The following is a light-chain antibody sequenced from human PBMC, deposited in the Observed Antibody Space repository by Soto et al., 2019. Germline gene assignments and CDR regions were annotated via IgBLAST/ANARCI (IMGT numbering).Light chain of an antibody. Sequence: QSVLTQPPSVSGAPGQRVTISCTGSSSNIGATYDVHWYQQLPGDAPKLMIYDVTKRPSGVPDRFSGSKSANTASLTISGLQAEDEGDYFCCSYAGPYSYVFGTGTKVTVL. CDR3: CSYAGPYSYV. V-gene: IGLV1-40*01. J-gene: IGLJ1*01. CDR1: SSNIGATYD. CDR2: DVT.